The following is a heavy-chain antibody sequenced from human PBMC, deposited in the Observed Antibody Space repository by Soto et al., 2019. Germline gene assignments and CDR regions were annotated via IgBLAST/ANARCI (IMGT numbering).Heavy chain of an antibody. Sequence: GASVKVSCKASGYTFTSYGISWVRQAPGQGLEWMGWISAYNGNTNYAQKLQGRVTMTTDTSTSTAYMELRSLRSDDTAVYYCARDYDFWSCYYQPGWFDPWGQGTLVTVSS. CDR2: ISAYNGNT. D-gene: IGHD3-3*01. CDR1: GYTFTSYG. V-gene: IGHV1-18*01. J-gene: IGHJ5*02. CDR3: ARDYDFWSCYYQPGWFDP.